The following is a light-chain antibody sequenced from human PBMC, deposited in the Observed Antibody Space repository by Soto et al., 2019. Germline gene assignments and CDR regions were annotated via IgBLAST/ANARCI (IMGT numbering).Light chain of an antibody. Sequence: ENVLTQSPATLSLSPGQRATLSCRASQSVDGFLAWYQQKPGQAPRLLIYDASNRATGIPARFSGGGSGTDITLTISRLEPDDFAVYYCQQRSHWPPTFGQGTKLEIK. V-gene: IGKV3-11*01. CDR3: QQRSHWPPT. CDR2: DAS. CDR1: QSVDGF. J-gene: IGKJ2*01.